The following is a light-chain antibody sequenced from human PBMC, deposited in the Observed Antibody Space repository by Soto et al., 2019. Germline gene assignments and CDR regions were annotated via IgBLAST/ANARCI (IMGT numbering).Light chain of an antibody. CDR3: XQANSFPLT. Sequence: DIQMTQSPSSVSASVGDRVTITCRASQGISSWLAWYQQKPGKAPKLLIYGAGSLQRGVPSRFXXSGSGTXXXXXXXXXQPEDLGTYXXXQANSFPLTFGGGTKVEIK. CDR2: GAG. V-gene: IGKV1-12*01. CDR1: QGISSW. J-gene: IGKJ4*01.